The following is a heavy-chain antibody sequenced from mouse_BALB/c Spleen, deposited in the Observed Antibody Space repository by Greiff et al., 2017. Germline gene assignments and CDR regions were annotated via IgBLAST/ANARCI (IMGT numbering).Heavy chain of an antibody. CDR3: AREGTYYGNTFDY. CDR1: GYTFTSYW. V-gene: IGHV1S41*01. CDR2: IAPGSGST. Sequence: DLVKPGASVKLSCKASGYTFTSYWINWIKQRPGQGLEWIGRIAPGSGSTYYNEMFKGKATLTVDTSSSTAYIQLSSLSSEDSAVYVCAREGTYYGNTFDYWGQGTTLTVSS. J-gene: IGHJ2*01. D-gene: IGHD2-1*01.